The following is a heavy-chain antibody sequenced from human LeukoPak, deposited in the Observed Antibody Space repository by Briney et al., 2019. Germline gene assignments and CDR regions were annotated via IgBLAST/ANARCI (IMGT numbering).Heavy chain of an antibody. J-gene: IGHJ4*02. CDR2: IYYSGST. CDR3: ASIRVSEYYFDY. V-gene: IGHV4-61*05. Sequence: PSETLSLTCTVSGGSISSSSYYWSWIRQPPGKGLEWIGYIYYSGSTNYNPSLKSRVTISVDTSKNQFSLKLSSVTAADTAVYYCASIRVSEYYFDYWGQGTLVTVSS. CDR1: GGSISSSSYY.